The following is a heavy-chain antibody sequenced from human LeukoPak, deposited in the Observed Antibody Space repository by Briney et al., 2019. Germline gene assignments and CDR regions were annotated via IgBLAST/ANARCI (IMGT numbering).Heavy chain of an antibody. CDR2: IIPIFDTA. D-gene: IGHD1-26*01. J-gene: IGHJ4*02. Sequence: ASVKVSCRASGGTFSSYAISWVRQAPGQGLEWMGGIIPIFDTANYAQKFQGRVTITADESTSTAYMELSSLKSEDTAVYYCARDGVGATKRGAFDYWGQGTLVTVSS. CDR3: ARDGVGATKRGAFDY. CDR1: GGTFSSYA. V-gene: IGHV1-69*13.